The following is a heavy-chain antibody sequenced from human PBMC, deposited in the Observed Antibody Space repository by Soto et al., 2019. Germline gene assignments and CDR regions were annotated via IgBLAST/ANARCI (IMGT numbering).Heavy chain of an antibody. J-gene: IGHJ4*02. CDR1: GYTFTSYD. V-gene: IGHV1-8*01. D-gene: IGHD5-18*01. CDR3: AGGREAMVSGG. Sequence: QVQLVQSGAEVKKPGASVKVSCKASGYTFTSYDINWVRQATGQGLEWMGWMNPNSGNTGYAQKLQARVTMTRNTSISAAYMEMSCLRSGDTAVYYCAGGREAMVSGGWGQGTLVTVSS. CDR2: MNPNSGNT.